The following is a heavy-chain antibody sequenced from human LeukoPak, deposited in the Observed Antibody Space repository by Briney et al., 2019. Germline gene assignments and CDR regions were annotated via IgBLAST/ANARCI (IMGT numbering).Heavy chain of an antibody. D-gene: IGHD1-26*01. CDR3: ARGSYHLPLDY. CDR2: IYYSGST. Sequence: PSETLSPTCTVSGGSISSYYWSWIRQPPGKGLEWIGYIYYSGSTNYNPSLKSRVTISVDTSKNQFSLKLSSVTAADTAVYYCARGSYHLPLDYWGQGTLVTVSS. V-gene: IGHV4-59*01. J-gene: IGHJ4*02. CDR1: GGSISSYY.